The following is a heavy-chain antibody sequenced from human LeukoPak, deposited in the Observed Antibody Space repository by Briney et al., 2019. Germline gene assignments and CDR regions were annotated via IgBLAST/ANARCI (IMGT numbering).Heavy chain of an antibody. J-gene: IGHJ5*02. V-gene: IGHV1-24*01. CDR1: GYTLTELS. CDR3: ARYVLLWFGEPRFDP. CDR2: FDPEDGET. D-gene: IGHD3-10*01. Sequence: ASVKVSCKVSGYTLTELSMHWVRQAPGKGLEWMGGFDPEDGETIYAQKFQGRVTMTEDTSTDTAYMELSSLRSEDTAVYYCARYVLLWFGEPRFDPWGQGTLVTVSS.